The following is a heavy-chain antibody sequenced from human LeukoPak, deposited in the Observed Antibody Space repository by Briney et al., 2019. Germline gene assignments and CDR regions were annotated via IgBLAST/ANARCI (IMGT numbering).Heavy chain of an antibody. J-gene: IGHJ5*02. CDR2: IYYSGST. CDR1: GGSFSGYY. Sequence: SETLSLTCAVYGGSFSGYYWSWIRQPPGKGLEWIGYIYYSGSTNYNPSLKSRVTKSVDTSKNQFSLKLSSVTAADTAVYYCARLALGFDPWGQGTLVTVSS. D-gene: IGHD2-21*01. V-gene: IGHV4-59*01. CDR3: ARLALGFDP.